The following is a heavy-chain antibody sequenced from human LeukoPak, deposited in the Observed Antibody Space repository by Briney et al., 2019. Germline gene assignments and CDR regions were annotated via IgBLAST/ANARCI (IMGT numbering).Heavy chain of an antibody. CDR2: INHSGST. CDR3: ARERGVVMGDCSGGSCYRSLDP. D-gene: IGHD2-15*01. J-gene: IGHJ5*02. CDR1: GGSFSGYY. V-gene: IGHV4-34*01. Sequence: KPSETLSLTCAVYGGSFSGYYWSWIRQPPGKGLEWIGEINHSGSTNYNPSLKSRVTISVDTSKNQFSLKLSSVTAADTAVYYCARERGVVMGDCSGGSCYRSLDPWGQGTLVTVSS.